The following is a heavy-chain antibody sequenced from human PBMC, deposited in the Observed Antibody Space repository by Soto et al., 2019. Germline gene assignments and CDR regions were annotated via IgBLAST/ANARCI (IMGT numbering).Heavy chain of an antibody. J-gene: IGHJ4*02. CDR3: ARHGNGGNSDFDY. D-gene: IGHD1-1*01. V-gene: IGHV4-59*08. CDR2: IYIYDSGST. Sequence: PSETLSLTCTVSGGSISSYYWSWIRQPPGKGLEWIGYIYIYDSGSTNYNPSLKSRVTISVDMSENQFSLKLSSVTAADTDVYYCARHGNGGNSDFDYWGQGTLVTVS. CDR1: GGSISSYY.